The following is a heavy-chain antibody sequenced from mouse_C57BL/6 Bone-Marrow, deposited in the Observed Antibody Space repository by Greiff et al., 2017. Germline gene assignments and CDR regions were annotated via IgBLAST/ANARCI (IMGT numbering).Heavy chain of an antibody. CDR2: ISSGGSYT. CDR1: GFTFSSYG. D-gene: IGHD3-2*02. Sequence: VQLKESGGDLVKPGGSLKLSCAASGFTFSSYGMSWVRQTPDKRLEWVATISSGGSYTYYPDSVKGRFTISRDNAKNTLYLQMSSLKSEDTAMYYCARIDSSGYAYWGQGTLVTVSA. J-gene: IGHJ3*01. CDR3: ARIDSSGYAY. V-gene: IGHV5-6*01.